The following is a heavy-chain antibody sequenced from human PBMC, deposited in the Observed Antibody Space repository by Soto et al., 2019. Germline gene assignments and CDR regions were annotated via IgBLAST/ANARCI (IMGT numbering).Heavy chain of an antibody. D-gene: IGHD3-10*01. J-gene: IGHJ6*02. V-gene: IGHV4-61*01. CDR3: ARGVGFGYYYYHMDL. CDR2: IYYSGSA. CDR1: VDSVTSVIDY. Sequence: LXLACTVSVDSVTSVIDYWSWIRQPPGKGLEWIGYIYYSGSADYNPSLGSRVTISIDTSKNQFSLKLTPVTAADTAVYYCARGVGFGYYYYHMDLWGQGTTVTVSS.